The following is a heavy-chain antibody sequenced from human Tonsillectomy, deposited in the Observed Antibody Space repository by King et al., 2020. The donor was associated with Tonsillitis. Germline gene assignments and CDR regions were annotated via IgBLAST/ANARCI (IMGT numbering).Heavy chain of an antibody. Sequence: QLVQSGGGLVQPGQSLRLSCAASGFTFSGYWMHWVRQAPGKGLVWVSRINTNGITTSYAEPVKGRFTMSRDNAKNTLYLQMNSLRADDTAVYYCTRVGDSFAFDIWGQGTMVTVSS. CDR1: GFTFSGYW. V-gene: IGHV3-74*01. D-gene: IGHD2-21*01. CDR3: TRVGDSFAFDI. CDR2: INTNGITT. J-gene: IGHJ3*02.